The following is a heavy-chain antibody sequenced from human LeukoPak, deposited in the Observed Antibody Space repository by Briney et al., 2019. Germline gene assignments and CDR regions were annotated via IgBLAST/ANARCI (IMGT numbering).Heavy chain of an antibody. Sequence: TGGSLRLSCAASGSTFSNYGMHWVRQAPGKGLEWVAVIWYDGSNKYYAGSVKGRLTISRDNSKNTVYLQMNSLRAEDTAMYYCARDFYVGSKSYYIGYWGHGTLVTVSS. CDR1: GSTFSNYG. D-gene: IGHD3-10*01. CDR3: ARDFYVGSKSYYIGY. V-gene: IGHV3-33*08. J-gene: IGHJ4*01. CDR2: IWYDGSNK.